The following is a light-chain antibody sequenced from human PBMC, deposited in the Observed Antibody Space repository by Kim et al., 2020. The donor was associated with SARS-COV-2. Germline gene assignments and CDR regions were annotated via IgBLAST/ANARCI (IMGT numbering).Light chain of an antibody. V-gene: IGLV1-40*01. CDR1: SSNIGAYYD. CDR2: DNT. J-gene: IGLJ3*02. CDR3: QSYDRSLSGSV. Sequence: GVTTSCPGSSSNIGAYYDVHWYQQVPGTAPKLLIHDNTNRPSGVPDRFSGSKSGTSASLDITGLQAEDEAVYYCQSYDRSLSGSVFGGGTQLTVL.